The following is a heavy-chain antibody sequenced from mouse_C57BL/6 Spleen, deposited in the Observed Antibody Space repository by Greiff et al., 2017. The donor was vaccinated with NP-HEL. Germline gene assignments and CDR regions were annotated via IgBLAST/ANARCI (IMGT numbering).Heavy chain of an antibody. Sequence: EVQLQQSGPELVKPGASVKISCKASGYSFTDYNMNWVKQSNGKSLEWIGVINPKYGTTSYNQKFKGKATLTVDQSSSTAYMQLNSLTSEDSAVYYCARSGLDGNSLAWFAYWGQGTLVTVSA. D-gene: IGHD2-1*01. CDR3: ARSGLDGNSLAWFAY. CDR2: INPKYGTT. J-gene: IGHJ3*01. V-gene: IGHV1-39*01. CDR1: GYSFTDYN.